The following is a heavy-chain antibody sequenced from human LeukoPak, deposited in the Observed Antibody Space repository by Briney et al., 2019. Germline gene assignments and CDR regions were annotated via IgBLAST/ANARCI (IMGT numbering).Heavy chain of an antibody. V-gene: IGHV3-30*03. CDR1: GFTFSSYG. D-gene: IGHD3-22*01. CDR2: ISYDGSNK. Sequence: PGGSLRLSCAASGFTFSSYGMHWVRQAPGKGLEWVAVISYDGSNKYYADSVKGRFTISRDNAKNSLYLQMNSLRAEDTAVYYCARGNYYDSSGYYLDAFDIWGQGTMVTVSS. CDR3: ARGNYYDSSGYYLDAFDI. J-gene: IGHJ3*02.